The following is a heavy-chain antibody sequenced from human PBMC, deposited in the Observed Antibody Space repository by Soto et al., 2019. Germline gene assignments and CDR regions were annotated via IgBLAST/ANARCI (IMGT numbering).Heavy chain of an antibody. CDR1: GYTFTGYY. J-gene: IGHJ6*02. Sequence: ASVKVSCKASGYTFTGYYMHWVRQAPGQGFEWMGWINPNSGGTNYAQKFQGWVTMTRDTSISTAYMELSRLRSDDTAVYYCARDMLHRDSSSWPPPYYYYYGMDVWGQGTTVTVSS. D-gene: IGHD6-13*01. CDR2: INPNSGGT. CDR3: ARDMLHRDSSSWPPPYYYYYGMDV. V-gene: IGHV1-2*04.